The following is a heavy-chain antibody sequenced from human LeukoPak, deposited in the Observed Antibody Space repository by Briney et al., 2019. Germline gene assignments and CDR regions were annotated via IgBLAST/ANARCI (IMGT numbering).Heavy chain of an antibody. D-gene: IGHD3-22*01. CDR2: ISGSGGST. CDR3: AKGSITMIVMATISFDY. J-gene: IGHJ4*02. CDR1: GFTFSSYA. V-gene: IGHV3-23*01. Sequence: PGGSLRLSCAASGFTFSSYAMSWVRQAPGKGLEWVSAISGSGGSTYYADSVKGRFTISRDNSKNTLYLQMNSLRAEDTAVYYCAKGSITMIVMATISFDYWGQGTLVTVSS.